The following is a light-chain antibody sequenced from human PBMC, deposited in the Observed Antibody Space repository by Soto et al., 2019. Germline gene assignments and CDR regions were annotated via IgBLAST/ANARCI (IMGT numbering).Light chain of an antibody. CDR1: YTDVGGYNR. Sequence: QSALTQPASVSGSPGQSITISCTGTYTDVGGYNRVSWYQHHAGKGPKMLIFEVDNRPSGISDRFSGSKSGDTASLTISDLQAEDEADYYCVSYIEISQPHWGFGGGPKLTVL. CDR3: VSYIEISQPHWG. J-gene: IGLJ3*02. V-gene: IGLV2-14*01. CDR2: EVD.